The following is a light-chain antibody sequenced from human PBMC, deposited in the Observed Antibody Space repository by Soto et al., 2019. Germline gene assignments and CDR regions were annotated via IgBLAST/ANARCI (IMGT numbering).Light chain of an antibody. Sequence: QSALTHPASVSWSPGQSITISCTAPSSDIGSYNYVSWYQQHPGRAPKLMISEVNNRPSGVSNRFSGSKSGNTASLTISGLQAEDEADYYCSSCTRSFTLIFGGGTKLTVL. CDR1: SSDIGSYNY. J-gene: IGLJ2*01. V-gene: IGLV2-14*01. CDR2: EVN. CDR3: SSCTRSFTLI.